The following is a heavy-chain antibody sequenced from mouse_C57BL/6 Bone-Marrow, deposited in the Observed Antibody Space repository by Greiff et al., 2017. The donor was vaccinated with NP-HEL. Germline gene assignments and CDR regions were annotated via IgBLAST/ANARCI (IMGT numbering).Heavy chain of an antibody. V-gene: IGHV14-3*01. D-gene: IGHD3-2*02. CDR2: IDPANGNT. Sequence: VQLKQPGAELVKPGASVKLSCKASGYTFTSYWMHWVKQRPGRGLEWIGRIDPANGNTKYAPKFQGKATITADTSSNTAYLQLSSLTSEDTAIYYCARQLRLQFAYWGQGTLVTVSA. CDR3: ARQLRLQFAY. J-gene: IGHJ3*01. CDR1: GYTFTSYW.